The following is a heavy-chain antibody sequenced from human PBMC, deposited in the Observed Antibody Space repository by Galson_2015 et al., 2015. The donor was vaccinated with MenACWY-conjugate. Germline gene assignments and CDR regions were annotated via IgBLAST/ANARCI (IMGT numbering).Heavy chain of an antibody. J-gene: IGHJ4*02. CDR2: INPNSGDT. CDR1: GYSFPGYY. D-gene: IGHD3-10*01. CDR3: AKGYYYGSGSSPFDY. Sequence: QSGAEVKKPGASVKVSCKASGYSFPGYYISWVRQAPGQGPEWMGWINPNSGDTNYAQKFQGWVTMTRDTSISTAYMELIRLTSDDTAVYYCAKGYYYGSGSSPFDYWGQGTLVTVSS. V-gene: IGHV1-2*04.